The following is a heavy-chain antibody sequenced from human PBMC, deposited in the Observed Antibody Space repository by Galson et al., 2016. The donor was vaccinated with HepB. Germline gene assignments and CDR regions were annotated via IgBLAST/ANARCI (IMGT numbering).Heavy chain of an antibody. V-gene: IGHV3-74*01. Sequence: SLRLSCAASGFTLSTYWMHWIRQAPGKGLVGVSGINNDGRTRNYADSVRGRFTISRDNARNTLYLEMNSLRVEDTAVYYCARDLGLGDDYWGQGTLVTVSS. CDR3: ARDLGLGDDY. D-gene: IGHD3-16*01. CDR2: INNDGRTR. J-gene: IGHJ4*02. CDR1: GFTLSTYW.